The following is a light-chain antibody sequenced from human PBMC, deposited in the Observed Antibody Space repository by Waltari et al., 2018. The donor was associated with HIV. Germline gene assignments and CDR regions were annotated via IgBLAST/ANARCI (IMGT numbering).Light chain of an antibody. CDR1: SSDIGAYDF. J-gene: IGLJ2*01. Sequence: QSALTQPPSASGSLGQSVTISCTGSSSDIGAYDFVPWFQQHPHSAPKLLLYEVTRRPSTVFDRFSGSRSGNTAFLTVAGLQPDDEATYFCSSYGDSLKVLFGGGTNVTVL. CDR2: EVT. CDR3: SSYGDSLKVL. V-gene: IGLV2-8*01.